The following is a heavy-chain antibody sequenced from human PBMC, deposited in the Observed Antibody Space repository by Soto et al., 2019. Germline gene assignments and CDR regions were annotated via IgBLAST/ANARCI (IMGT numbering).Heavy chain of an antibody. CDR3: AKGSEFSNSYTLDFDF. J-gene: IGHJ4*02. D-gene: IGHD6-6*01. CDR2: ISGNGGST. V-gene: IGHV3-23*01. Sequence: PGGSLRLSCAASGFTFSSYAMSWVRQAPGRGLEWVSIISGNGGSTYYAASVKGRFTIPRDNTKNTLYLQMDSLTAEDTAVYYCAKGSEFSNSYTLDFDFWGQGALVTVSS. CDR1: GFTFSSYA.